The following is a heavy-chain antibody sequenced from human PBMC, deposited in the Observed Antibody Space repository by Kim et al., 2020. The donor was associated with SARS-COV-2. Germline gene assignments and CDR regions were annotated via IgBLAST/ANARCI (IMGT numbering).Heavy chain of an antibody. CDR3: AKAPAAANDAFDI. Sequence: AQPVTAPLTISRDNSKNTLYLQMTSLRAEDTAVYYCAKAPAAANDAFDIWGQGTMVTVSS. D-gene: IGHD6-13*01. V-gene: IGHV3-33*03. J-gene: IGHJ3*02.